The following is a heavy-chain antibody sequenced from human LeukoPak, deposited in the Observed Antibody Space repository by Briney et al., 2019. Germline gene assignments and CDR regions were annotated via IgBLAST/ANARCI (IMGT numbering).Heavy chain of an antibody. CDR1: GFTFSSYA. D-gene: IGHD3-22*01. J-gene: IGHJ4*02. CDR3: AKEWYYYDSSGYRQFDY. CDR2: ISGSGGST. V-gene: IGHV3-23*01. Sequence: TGGSLRLSCAASGFTFSSYAMSWVRQAPGKGLEWVSAISGSGGSTYYADSVKGRFTISRDNSKNPLYLQMNSLRAEDTAVYYCAKEWYYYDSSGYRQFDYWGQGTLVTVSS.